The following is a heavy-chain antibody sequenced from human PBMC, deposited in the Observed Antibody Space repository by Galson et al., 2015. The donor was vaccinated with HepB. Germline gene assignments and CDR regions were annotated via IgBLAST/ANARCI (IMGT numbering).Heavy chain of an antibody. D-gene: IGHD4-17*01. CDR2: IKSKTDGGTT. J-gene: IGHJ4*02. Sequence: SLRLSCAASGFTFSNAWMSWVRQAPGKGLEWVGRIKSKTDGGTTDYAAPVKGRFTISRDDSKNTLYLQMNSLKTEDTAVYYCTTSTAWTTAFDYWGQGTLVTVSS. CDR1: GFTFSNAW. V-gene: IGHV3-15*01. CDR3: TTSTAWTTAFDY.